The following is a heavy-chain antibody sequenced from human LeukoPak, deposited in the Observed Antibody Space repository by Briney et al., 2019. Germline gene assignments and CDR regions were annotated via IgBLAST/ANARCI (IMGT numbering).Heavy chain of an antibody. J-gene: IGHJ4*02. D-gene: IGHD3-10*01. V-gene: IGHV3-64D*06. CDR2: ISSNGGST. Sequence: GGSLRLSCSASGFTFSRYAMHWVRQAPGKGLEYVSAISSNGGSTYYADSVKGRFTISRDNSKNTLYLQMSSLRAGDTAVYYCVKDGSGSHYTYYFDYWGQGTLATVSS. CDR1: GFTFSRYA. CDR3: VKDGSGSHYTYYFDY.